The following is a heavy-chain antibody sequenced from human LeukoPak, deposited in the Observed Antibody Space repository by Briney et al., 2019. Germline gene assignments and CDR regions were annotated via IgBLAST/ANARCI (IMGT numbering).Heavy chain of an antibody. J-gene: IGHJ4*02. CDR3: AKDIGSSHPPFDY. Sequence: PGGSLRLSYAASGFTFSSYAMSWVRQAPGKGLEWVSAISGSGGSTYYADSVKGRITISRDNSKNTLYLQMNSLRAEDTAVYYCAKDIGSSHPPFDYWGQGTLVTVSS. CDR2: ISGSGGST. CDR1: GFTFSSYA. V-gene: IGHV3-23*01. D-gene: IGHD6-13*01.